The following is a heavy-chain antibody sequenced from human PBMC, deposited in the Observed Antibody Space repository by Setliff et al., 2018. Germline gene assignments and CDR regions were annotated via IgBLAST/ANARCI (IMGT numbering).Heavy chain of an antibody. CDR1: GFTFSGYW. J-gene: IGHJ4*02. Sequence: QPGGSLRLSCAASGFTFSGYWMTWVRQAPGKGLEWVAAINPAGSEKYYVDSVKGRLSISRDNAKNSLYLQMNSLRAEDTAVYYCARDPHFDSWGQGTLVTVSS. V-gene: IGHV3-7*01. CDR2: INPAGSEK. CDR3: ARDPHFDS.